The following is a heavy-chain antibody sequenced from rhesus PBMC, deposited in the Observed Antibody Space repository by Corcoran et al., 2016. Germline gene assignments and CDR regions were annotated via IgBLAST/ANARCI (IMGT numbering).Heavy chain of an antibody. CDR1: GYSISSGYG. D-gene: IGHD6-31*01. V-gene: IGHV4-127*01. Sequence: QVQLQESGPGLVKPSETLSLTCAVSGYSISSGYGWSWIRQPPGKGLEWIGYIGGSSGSPNYNPSLKTRVTISKDTSNHQFSLKLRSVTAADTAVYYCARDIAAAGNYGLDSWGQGVVVTVSS. J-gene: IGHJ6*01. CDR2: IGGSSGSP. CDR3: ARDIAAAGNYGLDS.